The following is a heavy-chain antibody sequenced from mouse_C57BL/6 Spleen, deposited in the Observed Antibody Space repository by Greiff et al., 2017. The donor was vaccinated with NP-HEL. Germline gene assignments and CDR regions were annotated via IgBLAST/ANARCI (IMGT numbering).Heavy chain of an antibody. V-gene: IGHV1-82*01. CDR1: GYAFTSSW. Sequence: VHLVESGPELVKPGASVKISCKASGYAFTSSWMNWVKQRPGKGLEWIGGIYPGDGDTNYNGKFKGKATLTADKSSSTAYMQLSSLTSEDSAVYCCARVIDYFDDWGKGTTLTVSS. CDR2: IYPGDGDT. J-gene: IGHJ2*01. D-gene: IGHD1-1*01. CDR3: ARVIDYFDD.